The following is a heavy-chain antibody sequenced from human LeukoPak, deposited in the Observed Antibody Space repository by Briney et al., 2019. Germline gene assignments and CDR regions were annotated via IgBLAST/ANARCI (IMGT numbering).Heavy chain of an antibody. CDR1: GFTLSSYG. D-gene: IGHD1-7*01. J-gene: IGHJ4*02. V-gene: IGHV3-23*01. CDR3: AKDITGTTAGFDY. Sequence: GGSLRLSCAASGFTLSSYGMSWVRQAPGKGLEWVSDLSGSDGTTYYAGSVKGRFTISRDNSKNTLYLQMNSLRAEDTAVYYCAKDITGTTAGFDYWGQGTLVTVSS. CDR2: LSGSDGTT.